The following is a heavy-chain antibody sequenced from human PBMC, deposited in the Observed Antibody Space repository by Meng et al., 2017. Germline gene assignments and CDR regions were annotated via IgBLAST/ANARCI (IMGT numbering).Heavy chain of an antibody. J-gene: IGHJ6*02. V-gene: IGHV4-34*01. Sequence: SETLSLTCAVYGGSFSGYYWSGIRQPPGKGREWIGESNHSGSTNYNPSLKSQVTISVDTSKNQFSLKLSSVTAADTTVYYCARGRRRGSPARPNYSYRGLDVWGHGTTVTVSS. D-gene: IGHD1-26*01. CDR3: ARGRRRGSPARPNYSYRGLDV. CDR1: GGSFSGYY. CDR2: SNHSGST.